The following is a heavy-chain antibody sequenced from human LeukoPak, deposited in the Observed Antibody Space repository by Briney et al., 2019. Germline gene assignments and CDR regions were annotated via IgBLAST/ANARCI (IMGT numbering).Heavy chain of an antibody. CDR2: IRYDGSNK. CDR3: ARLRKSRLIRGLVAIYFDY. D-gene: IGHD3/OR15-3a*01. V-gene: IGHV3-30*02. CDR1: GFTFSSYG. J-gene: IGHJ4*02. Sequence: PGGSLRLSCAASGFTFSSYGMHWVRQAPGKGLEWVAFIRYDGSNKYYADSVKGRFTISRDNSKNTLYLQMNSLRAEDTAVYYCARLRKSRLIRGLVAIYFDYWGQGTLVTVSS.